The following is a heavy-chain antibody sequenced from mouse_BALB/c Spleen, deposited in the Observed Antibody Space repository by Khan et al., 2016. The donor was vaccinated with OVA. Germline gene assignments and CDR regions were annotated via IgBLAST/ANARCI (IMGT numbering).Heavy chain of an antibody. CDR3: ARLEDI. V-gene: IGHV2-9*02. D-gene: IGHD1-3*01. CDR1: GFSLTNYC. Sequence: QVQLKESGPGLVAPSQSLSITCTVSGFSLTNYCLHWVRQPPGKGLEWLGVILAGGSPNYNSALISRMSISKDNSKTQVFLKMNSLKTDDTAMYYCARLEDIWGQGTTLTVSS. J-gene: IGHJ2*01. CDR2: ILAGGSP.